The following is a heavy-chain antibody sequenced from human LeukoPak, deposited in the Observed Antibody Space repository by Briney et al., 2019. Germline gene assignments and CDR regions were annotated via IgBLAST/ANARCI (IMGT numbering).Heavy chain of an antibody. CDR1: GFTFSSYW. V-gene: IGHV3-74*01. D-gene: IGHD1-1*01. J-gene: IGHJ4*02. CDR3: ASGYRSFDY. Sequence: GGSLRLSCVASGFTFSSYWMHWVRQAPGKGLVWVSRINSDGSSTSYADSVKGRFTISRDNVKNTLYLQMNSLRAEDTAVYYCASGYRSFDYWGQGTLVTVSS. CDR2: INSDGSST.